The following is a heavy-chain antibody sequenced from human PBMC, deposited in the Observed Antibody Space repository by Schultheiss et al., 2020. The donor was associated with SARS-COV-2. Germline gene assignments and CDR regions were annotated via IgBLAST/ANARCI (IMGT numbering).Heavy chain of an antibody. Sequence: GGSLRLSCAASGFTFDDYAMHWVRQAPGKGLEWVAVIWYDGSNKYYADSVKGRFTISRDNSKNTLYLQMNSLRAEDTAVYYCARGRRCGGDCYWFDYWGQGTLVTVSS. CDR2: IWYDGSNK. J-gene: IGHJ4*02. V-gene: IGHV3-33*08. CDR3: ARGRRCGGDCYWFDY. CDR1: GFTFDDYA. D-gene: IGHD2-21*02.